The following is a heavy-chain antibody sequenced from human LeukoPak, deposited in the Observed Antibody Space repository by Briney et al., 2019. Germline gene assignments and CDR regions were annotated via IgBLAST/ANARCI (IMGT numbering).Heavy chain of an antibody. V-gene: IGHV1-8*01. J-gene: IGHJ5*02. Sequence: ASVKVSCKASGYTFTSYDINWVRQATGQGLEWMGWMNPNSGNTGYAQKFQGRVTMTRNTSISTAYMELSSLRSEDTAVYYYARGPSSRYYWFDPWGQGTLVTVSS. CDR2: MNPNSGNT. CDR1: GYTFTSYD. D-gene: IGHD6-13*01. CDR3: ARGPSSRYYWFDP.